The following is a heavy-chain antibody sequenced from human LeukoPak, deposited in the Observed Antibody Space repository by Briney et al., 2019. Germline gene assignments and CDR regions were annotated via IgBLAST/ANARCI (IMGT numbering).Heavy chain of an antibody. V-gene: IGHV1-69*02. D-gene: IGHD2-2*01. CDR1: GGTFTSYT. CDR3: ARVRDCSSTSCYTYYHYGMDV. Sequence: SVKVSCKASGGTFTSYTISWVRQAPGQGLEWMGRIIPILGIANYAQKFQGRVTITADKSTSTAYMELSSLRSEDTAVYYCARVRDCSSTSCYTYYHYGMDVWGQGTTVTVSS. CDR2: IIPILGIA. J-gene: IGHJ6*02.